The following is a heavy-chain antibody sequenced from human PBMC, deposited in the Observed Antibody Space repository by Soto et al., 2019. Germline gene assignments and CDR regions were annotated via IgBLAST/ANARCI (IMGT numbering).Heavy chain of an antibody. CDR1: GYSFTSYW. D-gene: IGHD2-2*01. V-gene: IGHV5-51*01. J-gene: IGHJ5*02. Sequence: GESLKISCKGSGYSFTSYWIGWVRQMPGKGLEWMGIIYPGDSDTRYSPSFQGQVTISADKSISTAYLQWSSLKASDTAMYYCAKSLGYCSSTSCYAAFDPWGQGTLVTVSS. CDR2: IYPGDSDT. CDR3: AKSLGYCSSTSCYAAFDP.